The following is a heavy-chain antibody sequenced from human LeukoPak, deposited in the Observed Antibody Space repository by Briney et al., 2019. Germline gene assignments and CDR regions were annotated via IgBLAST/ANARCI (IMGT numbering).Heavy chain of an antibody. D-gene: IGHD5-18*01. CDR1: GYSFTSYW. CDR2: IDPGDSDT. J-gene: IGHJ4*02. CDR3: ARGQTAMVAPFDY. Sequence: GESLKISCKGSGYSFTSYWIGWVRQMPGKGLEWMGIIDPGDSDTRYSPSFQGQVTISADKSISTAYLQWSSLKASDTAMYYCARGQTAMVAPFDYWGQGTLVTVSS. V-gene: IGHV5-51*01.